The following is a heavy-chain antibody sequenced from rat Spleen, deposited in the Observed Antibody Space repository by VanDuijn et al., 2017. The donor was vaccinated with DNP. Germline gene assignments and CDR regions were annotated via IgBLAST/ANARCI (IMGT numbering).Heavy chain of an antibody. Sequence: EVQLVESGGGLVQPGRSMKLSCAASGFTFSHYYMAWVRQAPTKGLEWVASISTGGGNTYYRDSVKGRFTISRENAKNTLYLQMNSLRSEDMATYYCVRWNSGHFDYWGQGVMVPVSS. CDR3: VRWNSGHFDY. D-gene: IGHD4-3*01. CDR2: ISTGGGNT. V-gene: IGHV5-25*01. J-gene: IGHJ2*01. CDR1: GFTFSHYY.